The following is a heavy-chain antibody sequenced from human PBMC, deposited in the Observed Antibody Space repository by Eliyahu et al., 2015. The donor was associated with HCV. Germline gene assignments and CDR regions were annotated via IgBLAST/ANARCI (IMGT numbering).Heavy chain of an antibody. J-gene: IGHJ4*02. Sequence: EVQLVESGGGLVKPGGSLRLSCTASGFTFSSYSMNWVRQAPGKGLEWVSSISSSSSYIYYADSVKGRFTISRDNAKNSLYLQMNSLRAEDTAVYYCASLLWLSDRGDYWGQGTLVTVSS. CDR2: ISSSSSYI. D-gene: IGHD5-18*01. V-gene: IGHV3-21*01. CDR3: ASLLWLSDRGDY. CDR1: GFTFSSYS.